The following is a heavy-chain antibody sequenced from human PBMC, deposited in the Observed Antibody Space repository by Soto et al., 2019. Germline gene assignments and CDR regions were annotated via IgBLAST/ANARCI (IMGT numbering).Heavy chain of an antibody. Sequence: QVQLVESGGGVVQPGRSLRLSCAASGFTFSSYGMHWVRQAPGKGLEWVAVIWYDGSNKYYADSVKGRFTISRDNSKNPLYLQMNSLRAEDPALYYCARDRTPYGTSGVDWFDPWGQGTLVTVSS. V-gene: IGHV3-33*01. CDR2: IWYDGSNK. CDR1: GFTFSSYG. CDR3: ARDRTPYGTSGVDWFDP. J-gene: IGHJ5*02. D-gene: IGHD3-3*01.